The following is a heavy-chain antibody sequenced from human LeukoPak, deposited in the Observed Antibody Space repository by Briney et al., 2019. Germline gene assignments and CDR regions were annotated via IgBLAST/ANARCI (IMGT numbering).Heavy chain of an antibody. V-gene: IGHV3-30*04. CDR1: GFTFSSYA. Sequence: GRSLRLSCAASGFTFSSYAMHWVCQAPGKGLEWVAVISYDGSNKYYADSVKGRFTISRDNSKNTLYLQMNSLRAEDTAVYYCARGEGITMVRGVIIWGQGTLVTVSS. CDR2: ISYDGSNK. CDR3: ARGEGITMVRGVII. J-gene: IGHJ4*02. D-gene: IGHD3-10*01.